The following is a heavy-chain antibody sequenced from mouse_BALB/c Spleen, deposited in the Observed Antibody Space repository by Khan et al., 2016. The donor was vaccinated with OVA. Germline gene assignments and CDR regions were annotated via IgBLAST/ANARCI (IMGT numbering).Heavy chain of an antibody. J-gene: IGHJ2*01. CDR1: VYSFTDYN. D-gene: IGHD1-1*01. Sequence: VQLQQSGPELVKPGASVKVSCKASVYSFTDYNIFWVKQSLGKSLEWIGYIDPYNGGTNYNQKFKGGATLTVDKSSTTAFMHLNSLTSEDSAVYYCALIYYYGSGFDCWCQGTTLTVSS. V-gene: IGHV1S135*01. CDR3: ALIYYYGSGFDC. CDR2: IDPYNGGT.